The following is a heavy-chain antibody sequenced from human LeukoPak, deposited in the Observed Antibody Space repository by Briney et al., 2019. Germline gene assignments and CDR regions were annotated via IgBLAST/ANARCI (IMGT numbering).Heavy chain of an antibody. CDR3: ARAPPHCSGGSCYVDYYMDV. Sequence: GGSLRLSCTASGFTFSSYWMSWVRQAPGKGLEWVSVIYSGGSTYYADSVKGRFTISRDNSKNTLYLQMNSLRAEDTAVYYCARAPPHCSGGSCYVDYYMDVWGKGTTVTISS. CDR2: IYSGGST. CDR1: GFTFSSYW. V-gene: IGHV3-53*01. D-gene: IGHD2-15*01. J-gene: IGHJ6*03.